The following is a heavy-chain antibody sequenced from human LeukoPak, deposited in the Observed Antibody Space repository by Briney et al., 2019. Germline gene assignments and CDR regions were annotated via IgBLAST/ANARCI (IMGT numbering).Heavy chain of an antibody. CDR2: IYYSGST. CDR3: SSIAAAGNY. D-gene: IGHD6-13*01. CDR1: GGSISSSSYY. Sequence: SETLSLTCTVSGGSISSSSYYWGWLRQPPGTGLEWIGSIYYSGSTYYDPSLKSRVTISVDTSKNQFSLKLSSVTAADTAVYYCSSIAAAGNYWGQGTLVTVSS. V-gene: IGHV4-39*01. J-gene: IGHJ4*02.